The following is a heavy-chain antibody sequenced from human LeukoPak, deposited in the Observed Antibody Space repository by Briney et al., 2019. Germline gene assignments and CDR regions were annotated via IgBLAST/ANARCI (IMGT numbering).Heavy chain of an antibody. CDR3: ARRSSSWSLSLWFDP. J-gene: IGHJ5*02. CDR1: GDSINSLDL. D-gene: IGHD6-13*01. Sequence: PSGTLSLTYTVSGDSINSLDLWSWVRQPPGKGLEWIGEMYLSGTTHSNPSVKSRVTISIDKSKNQFFLNLSSVTAADTAVYYCARRSSSWSLSLWFDPWGQGTLVTVSS. V-gene: IGHV4-4*02. CDR2: MYLSGTT.